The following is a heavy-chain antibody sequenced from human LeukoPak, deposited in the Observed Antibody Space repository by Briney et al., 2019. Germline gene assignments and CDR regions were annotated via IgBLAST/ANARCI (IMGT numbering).Heavy chain of an antibody. CDR1: GYSFTSYW. CDR3: ATQVATGYYYYGMDV. CDR2: IYPGDSDT. Sequence: GESLKISCKGSGYSFTSYWIGWVRQMPGKGLEWMGIIYPGDSDTRYSPSFQGQVTISADKSISTAYLQWSSLKASDTAMYYCATQVATGYYYYGMDVWGQGTTVTVSS. J-gene: IGHJ6*02. V-gene: IGHV5-51*01. D-gene: IGHD5-12*01.